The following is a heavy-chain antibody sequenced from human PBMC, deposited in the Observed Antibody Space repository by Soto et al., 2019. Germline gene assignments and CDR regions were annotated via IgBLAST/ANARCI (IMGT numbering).Heavy chain of an antibody. V-gene: IGHV1-3*01. D-gene: IGHD6-19*01. CDR1: GYTFTSYA. Sequence: GASVKVSCKASGYTFTSYAMHWVRQAPGQRLEWMGWINAGNGNTKYSQKFQGRVTITRDTSASTAYMELSSLRSEDTAVYYCATERSGSSGWLDAFDIWGQGTMVTVSS. CDR3: ATERSGSSGWLDAFDI. J-gene: IGHJ3*02. CDR2: INAGNGNT.